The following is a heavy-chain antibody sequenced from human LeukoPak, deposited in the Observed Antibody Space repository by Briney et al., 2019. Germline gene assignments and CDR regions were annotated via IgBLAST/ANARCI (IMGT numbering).Heavy chain of an antibody. CDR3: ARDLGIYCASTSCPSDY. CDR2: INPNSGGT. V-gene: IGHV1-2*02. CDR1: GYRFTDYF. Sequence: ASVKVSCKTSGYRFTDYFMHWVRQAPGQGLEWMGWINPNSGGTNYAQKFQGRVTMTRDKSISTAYMELSRLRSDDTAVYSRARDLGIYCASTSCPSDYWGQGTLVTVSS. D-gene: IGHD2-2*01. J-gene: IGHJ4*02.